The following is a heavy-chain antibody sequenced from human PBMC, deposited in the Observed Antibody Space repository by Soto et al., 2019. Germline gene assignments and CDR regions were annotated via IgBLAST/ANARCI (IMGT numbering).Heavy chain of an antibody. Sequence: GASVKVSCKASVGTFSSYAISWVRQAPGQGLEWMGGISANCGITNYAQKLQGRVTMTTDTSTSTAYMELRSLRSDATAVYYCAPARYSSSWDYYFDYWGQGTLVTVSS. J-gene: IGHJ4*02. CDR1: VGTFSSYA. CDR3: APARYSSSWDYYFDY. V-gene: IGHV1-18*01. CDR2: ISANCGIT. D-gene: IGHD6-13*01.